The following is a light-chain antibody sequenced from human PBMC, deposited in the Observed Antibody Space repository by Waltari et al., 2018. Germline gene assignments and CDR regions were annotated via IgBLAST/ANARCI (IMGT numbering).Light chain of an antibody. J-gene: IGKJ3*01. CDR3: QQYGSSPLFT. Sequence: EIVLTQSPGTLSLSPGETATLSCRASQNISTYLAWYQQKPGQAPRLLIYGASSRATGIPDRFSGSWSGTDFTFTISRLEPEDFAVYYCQQYGSSPLFTFGPGTKVDIK. V-gene: IGKV3-20*01. CDR1: QNISTY. CDR2: GAS.